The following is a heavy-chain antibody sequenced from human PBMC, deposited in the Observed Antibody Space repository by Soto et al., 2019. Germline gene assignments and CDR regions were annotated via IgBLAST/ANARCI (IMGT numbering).Heavy chain of an antibody. V-gene: IGHV3-33*01. CDR1: GFTFSSYG. J-gene: IGHJ4*02. CDR2: IWYDGSNK. D-gene: IGHD2-21*01. Sequence: GGSLRLSCAASGFTFSSYGMHWVRQAPGKGLEWVAVIWYDGSNKYYADSVKGRFTISRDNSKNTLYLQMNSLRAEDTAVYYCARAHFPGIPHCPDYWGQGTLVTVSS. CDR3: ARAHFPGIPHCPDY.